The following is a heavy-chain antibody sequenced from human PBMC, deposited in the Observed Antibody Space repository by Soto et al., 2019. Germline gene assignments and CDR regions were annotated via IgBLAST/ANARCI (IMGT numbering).Heavy chain of an antibody. D-gene: IGHD2-15*01. J-gene: IGHJ4*02. V-gene: IGHV3-23*01. Sequence: GGSLRLSCAASGFTFSSYAMSWVRQAPGKGLEWVSGISGSGTGTYYADSVKGRFTISRDDSKNTLYLQMNSLRAEDTAVYYCAKVRVSNALQPDSCGQGTLVTVSS. CDR1: GFTFSSYA. CDR2: ISGSGTGT. CDR3: AKVRVSNALQPDS.